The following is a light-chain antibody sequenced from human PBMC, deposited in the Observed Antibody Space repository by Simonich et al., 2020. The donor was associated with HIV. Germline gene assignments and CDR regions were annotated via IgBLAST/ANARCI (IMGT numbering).Light chain of an antibody. CDR2: KAS. Sequence: DIQMTQSPSTLSASVGDRVTITCRASQTISNWLAWYQQKPGKSHKLLIYKASTLKSGVPSRFSGSGSGTEFTLTISSLQPDDFATYYCQQFNSYSYTFGQGTKLEIK. CDR3: QQFNSYSYT. J-gene: IGKJ2*01. V-gene: IGKV1-5*03. CDR1: QTISNW.